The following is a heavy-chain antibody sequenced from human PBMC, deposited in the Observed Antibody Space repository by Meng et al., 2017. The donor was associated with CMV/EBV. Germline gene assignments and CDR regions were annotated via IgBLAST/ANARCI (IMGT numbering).Heavy chain of an antibody. D-gene: IGHD2-2*02. CDR2: IRYDGDNR. V-gene: IGHV3-30*02. Sequence: GGSLRLSCVASGFTFSSYGMHWVRQAPGKGLEWVAFIRYDGDNRYYADSVKGRFTISRDNSKNTLYLQMNSLRAEDTAVYYCAKDGSLGRKIVVPAVTPVCLDSWGQGTLVTVSS. CDR1: GFTFSSYG. CDR3: AKDGSLGRKIVVPAVTPVCLDS. J-gene: IGHJ4*02.